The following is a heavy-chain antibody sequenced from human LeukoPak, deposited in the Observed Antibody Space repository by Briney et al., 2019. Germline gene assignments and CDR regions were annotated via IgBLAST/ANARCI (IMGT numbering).Heavy chain of an antibody. CDR3: AGRGSSSGTFDI. CDR1: GGSITNLNFY. V-gene: IGHV4-61*02. CDR2: IYTSGGT. Sequence: SETLSLTCTASGGSITNLNFYWTWIRQPAGKRLEWIGRIYTSGGTNYNPSLKSRVTMSVDKSKNQISLKLASLTAADTALYYCAGRGSSSGTFDIWGPGTFVTVSS. D-gene: IGHD2-2*01. J-gene: IGHJ3*02.